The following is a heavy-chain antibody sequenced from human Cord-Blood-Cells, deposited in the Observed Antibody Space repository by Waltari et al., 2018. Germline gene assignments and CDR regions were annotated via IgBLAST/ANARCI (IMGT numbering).Heavy chain of an antibody. CDR1: GGTFSSYA. CDR2: IIPIFGTA. J-gene: IGHJ3*02. V-gene: IGHV1-69*01. D-gene: IGHD3-3*01. CDR3: ARVGSGYYHDAFDI. Sequence: VSCKASGGTFSSYAISWVRPAPGQGLEWMGGIIPIFGTANYAQKFQGRVTITADESTSTAYMELSSLRSEDTAVYYCARVGSGYYHDAFDIWGQGTMVTVSS.